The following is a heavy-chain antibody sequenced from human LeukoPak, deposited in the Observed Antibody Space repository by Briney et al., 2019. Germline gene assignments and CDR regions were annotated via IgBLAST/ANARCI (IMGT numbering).Heavy chain of an antibody. Sequence: GGSLRLSCAASGFTFSDYYMSWIRQAPGKGLEWVSYISSSGSTIYYADSVKGRFTISRDNAENSLFLVMNSLRAEDTAVYYCACSTAWYGIQYWGQGTLIAVSS. V-gene: IGHV3-11*04. J-gene: IGHJ4*02. CDR1: GFTFSDYY. D-gene: IGHD2-2*01. CDR2: ISSSGSTI. CDR3: ACSTAWYGIQY.